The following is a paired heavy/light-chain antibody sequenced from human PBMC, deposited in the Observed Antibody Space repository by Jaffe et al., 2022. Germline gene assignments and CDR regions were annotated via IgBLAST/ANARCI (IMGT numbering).Heavy chain of an antibody. CDR2: IYHSGST. D-gene: IGHD6-19*01. V-gene: IGHV4-4*02. CDR3: ARQDSSGWEPVGAFDI. Sequence: QVQLQESGPGLVKPSGTLSLTCAVSGGSISSSNWWSWIRQPPGKGLEWIGEIYHSGSTNYNPSLKSRVTISVDKSKNQFSLKLSSVTAADTAVYYCARQDSSGWEPVGAFDIWGQGTMVTVSS. CDR1: GGSISSSNW. J-gene: IGHJ3*02.
Light chain of an antibody. CDR3: AAWDDRLNGVV. CDR1: SSNIGNNA. Sequence: QSVLTQPPSVSEAPRQRVTISCSGSSSNIGNNAVNWYQQLPGKAPKLLIYYDDLLPSGVSDRFSGSKSGTSASLAISGLQSEDEADYYCAAWDDRLNGVVFGGGTKLTVL. CDR2: YDD. J-gene: IGLJ2*01. V-gene: IGLV1-36*01.